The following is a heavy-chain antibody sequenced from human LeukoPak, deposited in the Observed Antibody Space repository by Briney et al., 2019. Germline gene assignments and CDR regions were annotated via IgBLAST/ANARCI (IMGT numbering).Heavy chain of an antibody. J-gene: IGHJ3*02. CDR2: IYPGDSDT. D-gene: IGHD3-3*01. CDR1: GYSFTSYW. CDR3: ARHGGTDWSGDAFDI. Sequence: GESLKISCKGSGYSFTSYWIGWVRQMPGKGLEWMGIIYPGDSDTRYSPSFQGQVTISADKSISTAYLQWSSLKGSDTAMYYCARHGGTDWSGDAFDIWGQGTMVTVSS. V-gene: IGHV5-51*01.